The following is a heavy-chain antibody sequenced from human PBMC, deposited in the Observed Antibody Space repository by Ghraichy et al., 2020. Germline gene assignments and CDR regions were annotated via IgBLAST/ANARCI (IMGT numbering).Heavy chain of an antibody. D-gene: IGHD3-16*01. CDR2: TYYRSKWYN. Sequence: SETLSLTCAISGDSVSSNSATWNWIRQSPSRGLEWLGRTYYRSKWYNDYAVSVKSRITINPDPSKNQFSLRLNSLTPEDTAVYYCANMGDNGDYWGQGTLVTVSS. V-gene: IGHV6-1*01. CDR3: ANMGDNGDY. J-gene: IGHJ4*02. CDR1: GDSVSSNSAT.